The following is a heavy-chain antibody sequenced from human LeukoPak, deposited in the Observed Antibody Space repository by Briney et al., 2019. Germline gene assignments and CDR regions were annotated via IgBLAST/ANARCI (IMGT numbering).Heavy chain of an antibody. V-gene: IGHV4-59*01. CDR1: GGSFSGYY. Sequence: PSETLSLTCAVYGGSFSGYYWSWIRQPPGKGLEWIGYIYYSGSTNYNPSLKSRVTISVDTSKNQFSLKLSSVTAADTAVYYCARDLHWGLRNSNYWFDPWGQGTLVTVSS. CDR2: IYYSGST. J-gene: IGHJ5*02. D-gene: IGHD4-4*01. CDR3: ARDLHWGLRNSNYWFDP.